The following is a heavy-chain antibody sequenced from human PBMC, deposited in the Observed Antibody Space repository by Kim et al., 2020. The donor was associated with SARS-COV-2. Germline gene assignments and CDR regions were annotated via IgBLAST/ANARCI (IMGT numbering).Heavy chain of an antibody. J-gene: IGHJ4*02. CDR2: ISYDGSNK. D-gene: IGHD7-27*01. CDR1: GFTFSSYA. CDR3: ASWFSGWGRMGPSSGFDY. V-gene: IGHV3-30-3*01. Sequence: GGSLRLSCAASGFTFSSYAMHWVRQAPGKGLEWVAVISYDGSNKYYADSVKGRFTISRDNSKNTLYLQMNSLRAEDTAVYYCASWFSGWGRMGPSSGFDYWGQGTLVTVSS.